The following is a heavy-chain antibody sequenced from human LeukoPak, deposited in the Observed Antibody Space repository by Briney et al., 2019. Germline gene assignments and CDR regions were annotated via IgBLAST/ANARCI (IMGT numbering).Heavy chain of an antibody. J-gene: IGHJ4*02. D-gene: IGHD2-15*01. CDR2: IYSGGST. Sequence: PGGSLRLSCAASGFTFSSYGMHWVRQAPGKGLEWVSVIYSGGSTYYADSVKGRFTISRHNSKNTLYLQMNSLRAEDTAVYYCARGVAAITNWGQGTLVTVSS. CDR1: GFTFSSYG. V-gene: IGHV3-53*04. CDR3: ARGVAAITN.